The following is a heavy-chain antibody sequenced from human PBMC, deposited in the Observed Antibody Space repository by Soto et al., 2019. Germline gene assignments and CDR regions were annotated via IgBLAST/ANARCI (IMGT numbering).Heavy chain of an antibody. CDR1: GFTFISYW. J-gene: IGHJ4*02. CDR3: ARIGYSGSRSD. CDR2: INSDGSST. V-gene: IGHV3-74*01. Sequence: GGSLRLSCAASGFTFISYWMHWVRQAPGKGLVWVSRINSDGSSTSYADSVKGRFTISRDNAKNTLYLQMNSLRAEDTAVYYCARIGYSGSRSDWGQGTLVTVSS. D-gene: IGHD5-12*01.